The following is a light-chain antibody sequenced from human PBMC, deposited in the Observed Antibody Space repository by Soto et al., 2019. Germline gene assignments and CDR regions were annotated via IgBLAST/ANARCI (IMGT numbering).Light chain of an antibody. CDR1: NIGSKS. Sequence: SYELTQPPSVAVAPGETARISCGGNNIGSKSLFWYQQKAGQAPLLVIYYDTNRPSAIPERFSGSNSGNTATLTISGVEVGDEADYYCQVWDLSSGHREVFGGGTKLTVL. CDR2: YDT. V-gene: IGLV3-21*04. J-gene: IGLJ2*01. CDR3: QVWDLSSGHREV.